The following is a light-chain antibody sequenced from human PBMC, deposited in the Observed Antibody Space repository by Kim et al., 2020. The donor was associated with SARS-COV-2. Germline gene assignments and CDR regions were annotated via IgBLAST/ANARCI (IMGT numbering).Light chain of an antibody. Sequence: ASVGDRVTITCRASQNINTWLAWYQQKPGTAPKLLIYAASSLQSGVPSRFSGSGSGTAFTLTIARLQPDDSATYYCQQANSFPPFTFGQGTKVEI. J-gene: IGKJ1*01. CDR2: AAS. CDR1: QNINTW. V-gene: IGKV1-12*01. CDR3: QQANSFPPFT.